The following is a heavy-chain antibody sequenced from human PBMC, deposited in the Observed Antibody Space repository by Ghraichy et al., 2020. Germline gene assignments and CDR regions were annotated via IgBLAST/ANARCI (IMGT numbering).Heavy chain of an antibody. D-gene: IGHD2-15*01. CDR1: GFTLNNYW. V-gene: IGHV3-74*01. Sequence: GGSLRLSCEASGFTLNNYWMHWVRQAPGKGLVWVSRIKSDGSSTTYADSVKGRFTISRDNAKNTLYLQMNGLRADDTAVYYCAREYCSGGRCFFGTGGSHFDNWGQGTLVTVSS. CDR2: IKSDGSST. CDR3: AREYCSGGRCFFGTGGSHFDN. J-gene: IGHJ4*02.